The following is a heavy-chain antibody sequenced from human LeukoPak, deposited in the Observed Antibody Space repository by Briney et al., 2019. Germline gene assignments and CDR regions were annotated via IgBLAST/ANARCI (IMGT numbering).Heavy chain of an antibody. V-gene: IGHV3-30*18. D-gene: IGHD6-13*01. CDR2: ISSDGSNK. CDR3: AKGDSSRWSYFDY. J-gene: IGHJ4*02. CDR1: GFIFSSYG. Sequence: PGGSLRLSCAATGFIFSSYGMHWVRQAPGKGLEWVAIISSDGSNKYYADSVRGRFTISRDNSKNTLYLQMNSLRAEDTAVYYCAKGDSSRWSYFDYWGQGTLVTVSS.